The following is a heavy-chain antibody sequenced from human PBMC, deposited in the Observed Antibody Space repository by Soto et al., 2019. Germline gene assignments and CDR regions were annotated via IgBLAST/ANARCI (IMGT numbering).Heavy chain of an antibody. Sequence: EVQVVESGGTLVQPGGSLRLSCAASGFTVTSNYMSWVRQAPGKGLEWVSIIYNGGSTYYADSVKGRFTISRHNSRNTLYLQMNSLRTEDTAVYYCAKILYSNTFYYYYMDVWGKGTTVTVSS. J-gene: IGHJ6*03. CDR1: GFTVTSNY. CDR3: AKILYSNTFYYYYMDV. D-gene: IGHD6-13*01. V-gene: IGHV3-53*04. CDR2: IYNGGST.